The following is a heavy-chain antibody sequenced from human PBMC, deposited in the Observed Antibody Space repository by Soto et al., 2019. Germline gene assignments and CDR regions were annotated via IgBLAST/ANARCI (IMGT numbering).Heavy chain of an antibody. CDR1: GGSISSSSYY. Sequence: SETLSLTCTVSGGSISSSSYYWGWIRQPPGKGLEWIGSIYYSGSTYYNPSLKSRVTISVDTSKNQFSLKLSSVTAADTAVYYCARRLRYCSGGSCYSDNWFDPWGQGTLVTVSS. V-gene: IGHV4-39*01. CDR3: ARRLRYCSGGSCYSDNWFDP. CDR2: IYYSGST. D-gene: IGHD2-15*01. J-gene: IGHJ5*02.